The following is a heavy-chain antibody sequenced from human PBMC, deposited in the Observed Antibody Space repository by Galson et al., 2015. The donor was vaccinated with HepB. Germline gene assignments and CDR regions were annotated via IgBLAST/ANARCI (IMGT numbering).Heavy chain of an antibody. V-gene: IGHV5-51*03. CDR1: GYSFATYW. D-gene: IGHD1-26*01. Sequence: SGAEVKKPGESLKISCKGSGYSFATYWIGWVRQMPGKGLVWMGIIYPGDSETRYSPSFQGQVTISADKSISTAYLQWSSLKASDTAMYYCARLGKSQVGTKPFDYWGQGTLVTVSS. CDR3: ARLGKSQVGTKPFDY. J-gene: IGHJ4*02. CDR2: IYPGDSET.